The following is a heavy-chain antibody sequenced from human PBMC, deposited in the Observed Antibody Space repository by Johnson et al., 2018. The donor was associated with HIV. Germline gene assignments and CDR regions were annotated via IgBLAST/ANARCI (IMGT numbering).Heavy chain of an antibody. CDR3: AKASDGTWQHAFDI. D-gene: IGHD2-21*02. CDR2: ISGSGGST. J-gene: IGHJ3*02. Sequence: EQLVESGGGLVQPGGSLRLSCAASGFTFSSYAMNWVRQAPGKGLEWVSVISGSGGSTYHADSVKGRFTISRDNSKNTLYLQMNSLRAEDTAVYYCAKASDGTWQHAFDIWGQGTMVTVSS. CDR1: GFTFSSYA. V-gene: IGHV3-23*04.